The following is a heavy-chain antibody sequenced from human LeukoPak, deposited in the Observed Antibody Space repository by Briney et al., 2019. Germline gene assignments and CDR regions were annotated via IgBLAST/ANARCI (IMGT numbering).Heavy chain of an antibody. J-gene: IGHJ5*02. V-gene: IGHV3-23*01. Sequence: GGSLRLSCAASGFTVSSNYMTWVRQAPGKGLEWVSIITANGGATYYADSVKGRLTISRDNSKNTLFLQMNSLRVDDTAVYYCAKSFGPGDWFDPWGQGTLVTVSS. D-gene: IGHD3-3*01. CDR1: GFTVSSNY. CDR3: AKSFGPGDWFDP. CDR2: ITANGGAT.